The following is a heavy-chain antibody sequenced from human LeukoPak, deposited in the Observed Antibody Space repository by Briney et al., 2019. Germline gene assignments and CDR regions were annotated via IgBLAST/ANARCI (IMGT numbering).Heavy chain of an antibody. CDR2: IYYSGST. D-gene: IGHD6-13*01. J-gene: IGHJ6*02. CDR1: GGSISSYY. V-gene: IGHV4-59*08. CDR3: ARLENSSSWYRGYYYYGMDV. Sequence: PSETLSLTCTVSGGSISSYYWSWIRQPPGKGLEWIGYIYYSGSTNYNPSLKSRVIISVDTSKNQFSLKLSSVTAADTAVYYCARLENSSSWYRGYYYYGMDVWGQGTTVTVSS.